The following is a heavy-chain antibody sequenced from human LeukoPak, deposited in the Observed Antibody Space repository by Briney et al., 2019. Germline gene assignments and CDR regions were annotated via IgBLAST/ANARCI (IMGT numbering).Heavy chain of an antibody. D-gene: IGHD1-26*01. J-gene: IGHJ4*01. CDR1: GFTFSSYW. CDR3: ARVAVGRYDFDY. Sequence: LPGGSLRLSCAASGFTFSSYWMHWVRQAPGKGLVWVSRINPDGRTITYADSVVGRITISRDNAKNTLYLQMNSLRDEDTAVYYCARVAVGRYDFDYWGRGTLVTVSS. V-gene: IGHV3-74*03. CDR2: INPDGRTI.